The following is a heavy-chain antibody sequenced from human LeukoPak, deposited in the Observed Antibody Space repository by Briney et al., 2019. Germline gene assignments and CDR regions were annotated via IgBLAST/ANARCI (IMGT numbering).Heavy chain of an antibody. Sequence: SQTLSLTCAISGDSVSSNSATWNWIRQSPSRGLEWLGRTYYKSKWYNDYAVSVKSRITINSGTSKNQFSLQLSSVTPDDTAVYYCARVSSPWSPRDAFDIWGQGTVVTVSS. J-gene: IGHJ3*02. CDR2: TYYKSKWYN. D-gene: IGHD1-26*01. CDR3: ARVSSPWSPRDAFDI. CDR1: GDSVSSNSAT. V-gene: IGHV6-1*01.